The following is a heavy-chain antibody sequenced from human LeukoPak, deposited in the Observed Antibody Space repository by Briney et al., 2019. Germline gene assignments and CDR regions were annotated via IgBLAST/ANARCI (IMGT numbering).Heavy chain of an antibody. Sequence: GGSLRLSCAASGFTFSNFAMSWVRQAPGKGLERLSAISAGGGSTYYADSVKGRFTISRDKSKNTLYLQMNSLRAEDTAVYYCAKDGSEWLRCYFDYWGQGTLVTVSS. CDR3: AKDGSEWLRCYFDY. D-gene: IGHD5-12*01. J-gene: IGHJ4*02. CDR1: GFTFSNFA. CDR2: ISAGGGST. V-gene: IGHV3-23*01.